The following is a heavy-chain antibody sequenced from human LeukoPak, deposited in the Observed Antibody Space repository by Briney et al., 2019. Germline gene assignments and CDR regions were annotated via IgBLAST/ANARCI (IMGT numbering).Heavy chain of an antibody. V-gene: IGHV4-4*07. J-gene: IGHJ5*02. CDR1: GGSISSYY. CDR2: IYTSGRA. Sequence: SETLSLTCAVPGGSISSYYWSWIRQPPGKGLEWIGRIYTSGRANYNPSLQSRVTMSVDASKNQFSLKLSCVSAADTAVDYCARVRSSWYVFDPWGQGTLVTVSS. CDR3: ARVRSSWYVFDP. D-gene: IGHD6-13*01.